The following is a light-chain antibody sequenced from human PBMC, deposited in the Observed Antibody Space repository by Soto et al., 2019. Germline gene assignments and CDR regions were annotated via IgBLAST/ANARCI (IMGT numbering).Light chain of an antibody. Sequence: DIQLTQSPSSLSASVGDRVTITCQASLDVNNYLNWYQQKPGKAPKLLIYDASKLETEVPSRFSGRGSGTHFTFTISSLQPEDIGTYYCHQFENLPLTFGGGTKVEIK. CDR2: DAS. V-gene: IGKV1-33*01. J-gene: IGKJ4*01. CDR1: LDVNNY. CDR3: HQFENLPLT.